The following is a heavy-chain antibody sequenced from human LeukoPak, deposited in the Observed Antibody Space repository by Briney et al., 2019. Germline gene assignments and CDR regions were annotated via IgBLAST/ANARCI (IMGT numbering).Heavy chain of an antibody. J-gene: IGHJ4*02. D-gene: IGHD3-3*01. CDR2: IYTSGST. CDR1: GGSISSYY. CDR3: ARRVTIFGVVIEFDY. Sequence: SETLSLTCTVSGGSISSYYWSWIRQPAGKGLEWIGRIYTSGSTNYNPSLKSRVTMSVDTSKNQFSLKLSSVTAADTAVYYCARRVTIFGVVIEFDYWGQGTLVTVSS. V-gene: IGHV4-4*07.